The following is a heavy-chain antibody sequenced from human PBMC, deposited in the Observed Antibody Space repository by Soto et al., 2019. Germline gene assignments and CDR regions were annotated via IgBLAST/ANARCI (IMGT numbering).Heavy chain of an antibody. CDR2: IWYAGSNK. D-gene: IGHD1-26*01. J-gene: IGHJ4*02. V-gene: IGHV3-33*01. CDR3: ARDRLELRYFDY. Sequence: QVQLVESGGGVVQPGRSLRLSCAASGFTFSSYGMHWVRQAPGKGLEWVAVIWYAGSNKYYADSVKGRFTISRDNSKNTLYLQMNSLRAKDTAGYYCARDRLELRYFDYWGQGTLVTVSS. CDR1: GFTFSSYG.